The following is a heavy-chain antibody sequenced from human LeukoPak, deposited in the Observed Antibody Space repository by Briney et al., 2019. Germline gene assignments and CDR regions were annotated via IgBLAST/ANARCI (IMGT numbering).Heavy chain of an antibody. CDR2: MNPNSGNT. CDR1: GYTFTSYD. CDR3: ARVPAAKSYYYYYYMDV. D-gene: IGHD2-2*01. V-gene: IGHV1-8*01. Sequence: ASVKVSCKASGYTFTSYDINWVRQATGQGLEWMGWMNPNSGNTGYAQKFQGRVTMTRNTSISTAYMELSSLRSEDTAVYYCARVPAAKSYYYYYYMDVWSKGTTVTISS. J-gene: IGHJ6*03.